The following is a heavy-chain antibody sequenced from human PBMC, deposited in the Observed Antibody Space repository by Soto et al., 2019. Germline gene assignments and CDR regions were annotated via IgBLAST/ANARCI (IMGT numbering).Heavy chain of an antibody. CDR2: IYYSGST. V-gene: IGHV4-30-4*01. CDR1: GGSISSGDYY. Sequence: SETLSLTCTVSGGSISSGDYYWSWIRQPPGKGLEWIGYIYYSGSTYYNTSLKSRVTISVDTSKNQFSLKLSSVTAADTAVYYCARAVTVVPARPYYGMDVWGQGTTVTV. J-gene: IGHJ6*02. D-gene: IGHD2-2*01. CDR3: ARAVTVVPARPYYGMDV.